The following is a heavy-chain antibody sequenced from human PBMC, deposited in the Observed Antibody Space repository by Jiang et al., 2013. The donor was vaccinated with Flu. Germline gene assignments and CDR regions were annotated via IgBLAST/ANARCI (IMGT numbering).Heavy chain of an antibody. CDR1: GYTFTSYG. J-gene: IGHJ5*02. CDR3: TRDLTP. Sequence: GASVKVSCKASGYTFTSYGISWVRQAPGQGLEWMGWISGYNGDTNYGQKFQGRVTVTIDTSASTAYMELRSLRSDDTAVYYCTRDLTPWGQGTLVTVSS. CDR2: ISGYNGDT. V-gene: IGHV1-18*04.